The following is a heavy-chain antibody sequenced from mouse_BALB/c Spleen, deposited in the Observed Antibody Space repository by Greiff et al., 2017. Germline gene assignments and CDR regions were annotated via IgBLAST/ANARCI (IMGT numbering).Heavy chain of an antibody. J-gene: IGHJ1*01. V-gene: IGHV5-6-5*01. CDR1: GFTFSSYA. CDR2: ISSGGST. CDR3: ARGPHYYGTPYWYFDV. D-gene: IGHD1-1*01. Sequence: DVKLVESGGGLVKPGGSLKLSCAASGFTFSSYAMSWVRQTPEKRLEWVASISSGGSTYYPDSVKGRFTISRDNARNILYLQMSSLRSEDTAMYYCARGPHYYGTPYWYFDVWGAGTTVTVSS.